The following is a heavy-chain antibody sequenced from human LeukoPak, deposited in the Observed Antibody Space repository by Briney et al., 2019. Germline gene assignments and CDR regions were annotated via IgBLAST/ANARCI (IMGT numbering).Heavy chain of an antibody. CDR3: ARDSINDSSGYYRRGAYYFDY. CDR1: GFTFSSYA. J-gene: IGHJ4*02. CDR2: ISYDGSNK. Sequence: GGSLRLSCAASGFTFSSYAMHWVRQAPGKGLEWVAVISYDGSNKYYADSVKGRFTISRDNSKNTLYLQMNSLRAEDTAVYYCARDSINDSSGYYRRGAYYFDYWGQGTLVTVSS. V-gene: IGHV3-30-3*01. D-gene: IGHD3-22*01.